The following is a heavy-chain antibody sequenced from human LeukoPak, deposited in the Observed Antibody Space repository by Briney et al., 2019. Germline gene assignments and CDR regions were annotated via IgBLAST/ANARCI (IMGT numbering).Heavy chain of an antibody. D-gene: IGHD6-13*01. CDR1: GYTFTSYA. V-gene: IGHV1-18*01. CDR3: ARAEHLSSWYGY. Sequence: GASVKVSCKASGYTFTSYAMHWVRQAPGQRLEWMGWISAYNGNTNYAQKLQGRVTMTTDTSTRTAYMELRGLRSDDTAVYYCARAEHLSSWYGYWGQGTLVTVSS. J-gene: IGHJ4*02. CDR2: ISAYNGNT.